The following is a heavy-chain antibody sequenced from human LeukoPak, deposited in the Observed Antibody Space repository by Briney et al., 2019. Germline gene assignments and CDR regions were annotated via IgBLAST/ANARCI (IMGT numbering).Heavy chain of an antibody. Sequence: ASVKVSCKASGYTFTGYYMHWVRQAPGQGLEWMGWISAYNGNTNYAQKLQGRVTMTTDTSTSTAYMELRSLRSDDTAVYYCARDPSYSSSSGDAFDIWGQGTMVTVPS. CDR3: ARDPSYSSSSGDAFDI. CDR2: ISAYNGNT. V-gene: IGHV1-18*04. D-gene: IGHD6-6*01. J-gene: IGHJ3*02. CDR1: GYTFTGYY.